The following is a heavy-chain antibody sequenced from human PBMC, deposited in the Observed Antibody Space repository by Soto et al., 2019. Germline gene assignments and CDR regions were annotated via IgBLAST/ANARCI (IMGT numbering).Heavy chain of an antibody. D-gene: IGHD2-2*01. V-gene: IGHV1-2*04. CDR1: GYTFTGYY. Sequence: QVQLVQSGAEVKKPGASVKVSCKASGYTFTGYYMHWVRQAPGQGLEWMGWINPNSGGTNYAQKFQGWVTMTRDTSISTAYMELSRLRSDNTAVYYCARGDIVVVPAPYGMDVWGQGTTVTVSS. CDR2: INPNSGGT. CDR3: ARGDIVVVPAPYGMDV. J-gene: IGHJ6*02.